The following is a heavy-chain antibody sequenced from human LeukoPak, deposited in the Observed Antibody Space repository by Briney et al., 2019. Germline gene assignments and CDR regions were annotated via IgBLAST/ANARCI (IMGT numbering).Heavy chain of an antibody. CDR2: TFHNGNS. J-gene: IGHJ1*01. CDR1: GGSISSFY. V-gene: IGHV4-59*01. CDR3: ASTEGYCSGGTCYSMEYFRH. D-gene: IGHD2-15*01. Sequence: PSETLSLTCTVSGGSISSFYWSWIRQAPGEGLGCIGHTFHNGNSNYNPSLKTRVTLSLDTSKNQFSLKLNSVTAADTAVYYCASTEGYCSGGTCYSMEYFRHWGQGTQVAVSS.